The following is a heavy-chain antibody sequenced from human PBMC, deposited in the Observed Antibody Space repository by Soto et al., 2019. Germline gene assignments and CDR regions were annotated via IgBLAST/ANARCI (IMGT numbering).Heavy chain of an antibody. V-gene: IGHV3-72*01. CDR3: ATAGGGYHYAY. CDR1: GFTFSDHY. CDR2: TRNKANSYTT. D-gene: IGHD3-22*01. Sequence: HPWGSLRLSCAASGFTFSDHYMDWVRQAPGKGLEWVGRTRNKANSYTTEYAASVTGRFIISRDDSENSLFLEMNSLKAEDTAVYYCATAGGGYHYAYWGQGTQVTVSS. J-gene: IGHJ4*02.